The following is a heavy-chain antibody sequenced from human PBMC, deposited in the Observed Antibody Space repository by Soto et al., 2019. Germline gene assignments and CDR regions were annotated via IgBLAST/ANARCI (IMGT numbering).Heavy chain of an antibody. Sequence: SETLSLTCAVSSGSISSSNWWSWVRQPPGKGLEWIGEIYHSGSTNYNPSLKSRVTISVDKSKNQFSLKLSSVTAADTAVYYCARWYRGLDVGAFFDIWGQGTMVTVSS. CDR1: SGSISSSNW. V-gene: IGHV4-4*02. J-gene: IGHJ3*02. D-gene: IGHD1-26*01. CDR2: IYHSGST. CDR3: ARWYRGLDVGAFFDI.